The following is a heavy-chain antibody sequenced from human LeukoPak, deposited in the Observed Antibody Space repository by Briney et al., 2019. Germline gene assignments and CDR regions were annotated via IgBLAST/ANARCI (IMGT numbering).Heavy chain of an antibody. CDR2: INAGNGNT. V-gene: IGHV1-3*01. D-gene: IGHD6-19*01. J-gene: IGHJ6*02. CDR1: GYTFTSYA. CDR3: ARGNKEPYSSGSRPLYYYGMDV. Sequence: ASVKVSCKASGYTFTSYAMHWVRQAPGQRLEWMGWINAGNGNTKYSQKFQGRVTITRDTSASTAYMELSSLRSEDTAVYYCARGNKEPYSSGSRPLYYYGMDVWGQGTTVTVSS.